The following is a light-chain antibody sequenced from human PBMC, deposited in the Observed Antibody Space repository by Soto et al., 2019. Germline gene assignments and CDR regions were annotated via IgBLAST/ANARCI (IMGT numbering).Light chain of an antibody. CDR2: DAS. V-gene: IGKV1-33*01. CDR3: HQYHSLPLT. J-gene: IGKJ4*01. CDR1: QDISNS. Sequence: DIRMTQSPPCLLVSXGARVTISXXASQDISNSISWYQQRPGKAPKLVIHDASTLETGVPSRLSGSGSGTEFTFTITTLQSEDIATYYCHQYHSLPLTFGGGTKVDIK.